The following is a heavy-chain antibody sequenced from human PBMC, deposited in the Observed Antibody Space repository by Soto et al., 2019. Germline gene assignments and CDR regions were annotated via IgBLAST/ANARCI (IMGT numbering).Heavy chain of an antibody. CDR1: GGSISSSNW. Sequence: SETLSLTCAVSGGSISSSNWWSWVRQPPGKGLEWIGEIYHSGSTNYNPSLKSRVTISVDKSKNQFSLKLSSVTAADTAVYYCARDQVTMVRGVIYYYYGMDVWGQGTTVTGLL. J-gene: IGHJ6*02. CDR3: ARDQVTMVRGVIYYYYGMDV. D-gene: IGHD3-10*01. V-gene: IGHV4-4*02. CDR2: IYHSGST.